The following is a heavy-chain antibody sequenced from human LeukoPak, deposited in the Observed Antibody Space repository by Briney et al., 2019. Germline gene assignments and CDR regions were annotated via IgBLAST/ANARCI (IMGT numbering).Heavy chain of an antibody. V-gene: IGHV3-33*01. Sequence: GGSLRLSCAASGFKFKTYGMHWVRQAPGEGLEWVAVIYYDGNQKYYGDSVKGRFTVSSDVSENMLYLQMSSLRADDTAVYYCARGGVATAWGAFDVWGQGTMVTVSS. CDR1: GFKFKTYG. CDR3: ARGGVATAWGAFDV. CDR2: IYYDGNQK. D-gene: IGHD4-23*01. J-gene: IGHJ3*01.